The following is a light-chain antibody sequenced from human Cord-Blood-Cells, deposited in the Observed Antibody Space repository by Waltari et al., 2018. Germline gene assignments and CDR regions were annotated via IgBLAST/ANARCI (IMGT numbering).Light chain of an antibody. CDR1: GSDVGGFNY. J-gene: IGLJ3*02. CDR2: AVS. V-gene: IGLV2-14*03. CDR3: GSYTSSSPLV. Sequence: QSALTQPASVSGSPGQSITISSTGTGSDVGGFNYVSWYQQHPSKAPNLRNYAVSNPPWGAYNRVSGSKSGNTASRTNSVHPAWHDAGYSFGSYTSSSPLVFGGWTKLTAL.